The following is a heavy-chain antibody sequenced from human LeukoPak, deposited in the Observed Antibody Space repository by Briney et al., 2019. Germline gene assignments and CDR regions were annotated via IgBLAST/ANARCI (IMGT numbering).Heavy chain of an antibody. V-gene: IGHV3-23*01. J-gene: IGHJ4*02. CDR3: AAHPRWLGEAPDY. Sequence: GGSLRLSCAASGFTFSSYAMSWVRQAPGKGLEWVSAISGSGGSTYYADSVKGRFTISRDNSKNTLYLQMNSLRAEDTAVYYCAAHPRWLGEAPDYWGQGTLVTVSS. CDR1: GFTFSSYA. D-gene: IGHD3-10*01. CDR2: ISGSGGST.